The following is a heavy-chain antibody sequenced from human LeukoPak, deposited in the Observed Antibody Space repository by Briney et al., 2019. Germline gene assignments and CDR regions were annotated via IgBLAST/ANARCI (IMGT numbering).Heavy chain of an antibody. Sequence: SVKVSCKASGGTFSSYAISWVRQAPGQGLEWMGGIIPIFGTANYAQKFQGRVTITADESTSTAYMELSSLSSEDTAVYYCARDLGYCSSTSCYGWFDPWGQGTLVTVSS. CDR1: GGTFSSYA. D-gene: IGHD2-2*01. CDR2: IIPIFGTA. V-gene: IGHV1-69*01. CDR3: ARDLGYCSSTSCYGWFDP. J-gene: IGHJ5*02.